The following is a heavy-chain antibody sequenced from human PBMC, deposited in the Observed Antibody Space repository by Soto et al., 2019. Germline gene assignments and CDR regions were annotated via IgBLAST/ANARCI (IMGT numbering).Heavy chain of an antibody. V-gene: IGHV4-34*01. Sequence: SETMSHTSAVYGGSFSGYYWNWIRQPPGKGLEWIGEINHSGSINYNPSLKSRVTISVDTSKSQFSLKLSSVTAADTAVFYCVRGRTGDGDNTADGFDIWGQGTMVTVSS. J-gene: IGHJ3*02. CDR2: INHSGSI. CDR1: GGSFSGYY. D-gene: IGHD1-26*01. CDR3: VRGRTGDGDNTADGFDI.